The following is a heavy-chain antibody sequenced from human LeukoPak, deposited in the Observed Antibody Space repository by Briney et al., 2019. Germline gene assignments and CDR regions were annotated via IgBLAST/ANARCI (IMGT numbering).Heavy chain of an antibody. CDR3: ARENYDSLTGFDY. CDR2: INPNSGGT. D-gene: IGHD3-9*01. CDR1: EYTFTGYY. V-gene: IGHV1-2*02. J-gene: IGHJ4*02. Sequence: GASVKVSCKASEYTFTGYYMHWLRQAPGQGLEWMGWINPNSGGTNYAQKFQGRVTMTRDTSISTAYMELSRLRSDDTAMDYCARENYDSLTGFDYWGQGTLVTVSS.